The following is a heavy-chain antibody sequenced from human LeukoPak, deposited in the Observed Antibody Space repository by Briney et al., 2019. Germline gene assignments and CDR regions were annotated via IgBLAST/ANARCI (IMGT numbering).Heavy chain of an antibody. Sequence: GGSLRLSCAASGFTFSNYAMSWVRQAPGKGLEWVSAINGNGGSTYYADSVKGRFTISRDNSKNTLYLQMNNLRAEDTAVYYCAPRVVGSAPFDYWGQGTLVTVSS. J-gene: IGHJ4*02. CDR1: GFTFSNYA. V-gene: IGHV3-23*01. CDR3: APRVVGSAPFDY. CDR2: INGNGGST. D-gene: IGHD2-15*01.